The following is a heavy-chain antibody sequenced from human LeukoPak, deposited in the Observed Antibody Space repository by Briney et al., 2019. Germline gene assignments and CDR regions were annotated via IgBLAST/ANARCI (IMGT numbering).Heavy chain of an antibody. CDR1: GGSISSYY. V-gene: IGHV4-59*08. D-gene: IGHD7-27*01. Sequence: SETLPLTCTVSGGSISSYYWSWIRQPPGKGLEWIGYIYYSGSTNYNPSLKSRVTISVDTSKNQFSLKLSSVTAADTAVYYCARLNQRNWEFDYWGQGTLVTVSS. J-gene: IGHJ4*02. CDR3: ARLNQRNWEFDY. CDR2: IYYSGST.